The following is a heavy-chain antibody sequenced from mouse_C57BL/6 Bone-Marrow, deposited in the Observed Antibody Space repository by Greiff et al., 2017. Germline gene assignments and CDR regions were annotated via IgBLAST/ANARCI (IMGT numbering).Heavy chain of an antibody. V-gene: IGHV1-7*01. CDR3: ARGRGWFPRFAY. Sequence: QVQLQQSGAELAKPGASVKLSCKASGYTFTSYWMHWVKQRPGQGLEWIGYINPSSGYTKYNQKFKNKATLTADKASSTANMQRGSLKYEDSAVYYCARGRGWFPRFAYWGQGTLVTVPA. D-gene: IGHD2-3*01. CDR1: GYTFTSYW. CDR2: INPSSGYT. J-gene: IGHJ3*01.